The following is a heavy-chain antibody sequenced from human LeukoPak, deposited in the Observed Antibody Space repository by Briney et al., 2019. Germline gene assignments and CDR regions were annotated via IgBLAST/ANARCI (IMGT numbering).Heavy chain of an antibody. J-gene: IGHJ4*02. V-gene: IGHV3-23*01. CDR1: GFTFSSYA. Sequence: GGSLRLSCAASGFTFSSYAMSWVRQAQGKGLEWVSAISGSGGNTYYADSVKGRFTISRDNSKNTLYLQMNSLRAEDTAVYYCAKDRYSSSWYQPFDYWGQGTLVTVSS. CDR2: ISGSGGNT. D-gene: IGHD6-13*01. CDR3: AKDRYSSSWYQPFDY.